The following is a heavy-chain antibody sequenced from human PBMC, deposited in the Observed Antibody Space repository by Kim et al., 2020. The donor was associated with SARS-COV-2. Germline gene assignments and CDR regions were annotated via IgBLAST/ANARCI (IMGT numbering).Heavy chain of an antibody. J-gene: IGHJ4*02. V-gene: IGHV3-21*01. CDR1: GFTFSSYS. CDR3: ARAAGPPTVWNYGGPVETCFDY. Sequence: GGSLRLSCAASGFTFSSYSMNWVRQAPGKGLEWVSSISSSSSYIYYADSVKGRFTISRDNAKNSLYLQMNSLRAEDTAVYYCARAAGPPTVWNYGGPVETCFDYWGQGTLVTVSS. CDR2: ISSSSSYI. D-gene: IGHD1-7*01.